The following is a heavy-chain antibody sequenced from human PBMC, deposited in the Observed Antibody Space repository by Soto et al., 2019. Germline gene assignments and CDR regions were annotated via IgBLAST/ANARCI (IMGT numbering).Heavy chain of an antibody. V-gene: IGHV1-18*04. D-gene: IGHD3-9*01. CDR2: ISAYKGDT. CDR1: GYTFKNYG. CDR3: VLGGLETGYYRDMDY. Sequence: QDHLVQSGGEVKKPGASAKVYCKASGYTFKNYGINWVRQAPGRGLEWVAWISAYKGDTSYAQHLQGRVTVTTETLTNTAYMELRSLRPDDTAVYFCVLGGLETGYYRDMDYWGQGTLVSVSS. J-gene: IGHJ4*02.